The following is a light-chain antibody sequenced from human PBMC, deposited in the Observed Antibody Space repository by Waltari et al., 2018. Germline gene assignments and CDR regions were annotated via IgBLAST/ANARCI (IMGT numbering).Light chain of an antibody. CDR1: SSHVGGYNY. J-gene: IGLJ3*02. CDR2: EVS. V-gene: IGLV2-14*01. CDR3: SSYTSSSTLV. Sequence: QSALTQPASVSGSPGPSITISCTGTSSHVGGYNYVSWYQQHPGKAPKRMIYEVSNRPSGVSNRSSGSKSGNTASLTISGLQAEDEADYYCSSYTSSSTLVFGGGTKLTVL.